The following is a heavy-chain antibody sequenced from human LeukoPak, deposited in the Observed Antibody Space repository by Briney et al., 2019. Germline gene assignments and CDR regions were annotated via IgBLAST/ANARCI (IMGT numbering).Heavy chain of an antibody. Sequence: GESLKISCKASGYSFTSYWIGWVRQMPGKGLEWMGIIYPPDSDTRYSPSFQGQVTISADKTLSTAYLQWSGPKASDTAMYYCARHLTMITVPRDAFDIWGQGTMVTVSS. CDR1: GYSFTSYW. J-gene: IGHJ3*02. CDR2: IYPPDSDT. V-gene: IGHV5-51*01. CDR3: ARHLTMITVPRDAFDI. D-gene: IGHD3-16*01.